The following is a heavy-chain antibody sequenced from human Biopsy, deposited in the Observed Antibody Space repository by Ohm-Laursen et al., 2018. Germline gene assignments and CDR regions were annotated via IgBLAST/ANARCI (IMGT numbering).Heavy chain of an antibody. CDR2: IYNSETT. J-gene: IGHJ5*02. CDR3: ARHPTGFWFDP. CDR1: GDSISTSTTYY. V-gene: IGHV4-39*01. Sequence: GTLSLTCTVSGDSISTSTTYYWAWLRQPPGKGLEWIGSIYNSETTFYNPSLKSRVAISVDTSTNQFSLKVSFVTAADMALYYCARHPTGFWFDPWGHGTLVTVSS.